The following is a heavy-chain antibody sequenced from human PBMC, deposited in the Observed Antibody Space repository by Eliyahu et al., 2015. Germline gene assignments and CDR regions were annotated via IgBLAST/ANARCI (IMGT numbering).Heavy chain of an antibody. Sequence: QVQLVQSGAAVKKPGASVKVSCKSSGYSFGNYYIHWVRQAPGQGLEWVGRIDPSDGKTVYSPKSQGRVTITMDTSTSTVYMELTSLISDDTAMYYCARSPYFQHWGQGTMVIVSS. CDR2: IDPSDGKT. CDR3: ARSPYFQH. V-gene: IGHV1-46*01. J-gene: IGHJ1*01. CDR1: GYSFGNYY.